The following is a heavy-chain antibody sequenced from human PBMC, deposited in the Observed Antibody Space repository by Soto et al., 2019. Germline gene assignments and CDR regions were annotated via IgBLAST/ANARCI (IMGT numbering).Heavy chain of an antibody. D-gene: IGHD3-10*01. CDR3: ARADSGVGILPDVRPLFDL. Sequence: QMQMLQSGAEVRKPGASVKVSCKTSGYDFLNFNIHWVRQAPGQGLEWMAVINPSGGYTRHAQKVQGRFTLTRDTSSTTVYMDLSGLASEDTAVYYCARADSGVGILPDVRPLFDLWGQGTLVVVSS. CDR1: GYDFLNFN. J-gene: IGHJ4*02. CDR2: INPSGGYT. V-gene: IGHV1-46*01.